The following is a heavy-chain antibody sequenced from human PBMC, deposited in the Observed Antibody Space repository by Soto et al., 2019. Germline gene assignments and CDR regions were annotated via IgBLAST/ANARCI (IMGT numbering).Heavy chain of an antibody. V-gene: IGHV1-69*13. CDR3: ALDRIAPYLLAY. CDR2: IIPIFGTA. CDR1: GGTFSSYA. Sequence: GASVKVSCKASGGTFSSYAISWVRQAPGQGLEWMGGIIPIFGTANYAQKFQGRVTITADESTSTAYMELSSLRSEDTAVYYCALDRIAPYLLAYWGQGTLVTVSS. J-gene: IGHJ4*02. D-gene: IGHD6-13*01.